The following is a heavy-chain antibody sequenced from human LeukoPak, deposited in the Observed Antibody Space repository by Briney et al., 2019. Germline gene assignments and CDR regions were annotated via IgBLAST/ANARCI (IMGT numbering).Heavy chain of an antibody. D-gene: IGHD6-19*01. V-gene: IGHV3-30*02. CDR3: ARDTSDWCFPSTMDV. CDR1: GFTFSSYW. CDR2: IRYDGSNK. J-gene: IGHJ6*03. Sequence: GGSLRLSCAASGFTFSSYWMHWVRQAPGKELEWVAFIRYDGSNKYYADSVKGRFTISRDNSKNTLYLQMNSLRAEDTAVYYCARDTSDWCFPSTMDVWGKGTTVTISS.